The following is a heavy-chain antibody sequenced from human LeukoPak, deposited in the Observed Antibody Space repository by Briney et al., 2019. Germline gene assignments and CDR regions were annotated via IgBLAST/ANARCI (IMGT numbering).Heavy chain of an antibody. CDR2: IYWDDDK. Sequence: SGPTLVKPTQTLTLTCTFSGFSLTTSGVGVGWIRQPPGKALEWLALIYWDDDKRYSPSLNSRLTITKDTSKNQVVLTMTNMDAVDTATYFCAHSKGSGVFDYWGQGTLVTVSS. CDR1: GFSLTTSGVG. V-gene: IGHV2-5*02. CDR3: AHSKGSGVFDY. D-gene: IGHD3-10*01. J-gene: IGHJ4*02.